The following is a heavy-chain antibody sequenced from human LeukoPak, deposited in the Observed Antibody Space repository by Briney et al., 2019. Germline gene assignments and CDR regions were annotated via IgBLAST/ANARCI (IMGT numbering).Heavy chain of an antibody. CDR1: GGSISNYY. D-gene: IGHD6-19*01. V-gene: IGHV4-4*07. CDR2: VYSTGST. CDR3: ARVGDGVAGPDY. Sequence: NPSETLSLTCTVSGGSISNYYWSWIRQPAGKGLEWIGRVYSTGSTNYNPSLQSRVIISVDKSKNQFSLRLSSVTAADTAVYYCARVGDGVAGPDYWGQGTLVTVSS. J-gene: IGHJ4*02.